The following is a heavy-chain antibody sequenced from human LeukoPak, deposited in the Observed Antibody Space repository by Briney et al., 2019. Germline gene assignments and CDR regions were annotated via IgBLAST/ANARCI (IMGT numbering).Heavy chain of an antibody. D-gene: IGHD2-2*01. CDR2: ISWNSGSI. Sequence: GGSLRLSCAASGFTFDDYAMHWVRQAPGKGLEWFSGISWNSGSIGYADSVKGRFTISRDNAKNSLYLQMNSLRAEDTALYYCAKDGASAAYYYYYMDVWGKGTTVTVSS. CDR1: GFTFDDYA. J-gene: IGHJ6*03. V-gene: IGHV3-9*01. CDR3: AKDGASAAYYYYYMDV.